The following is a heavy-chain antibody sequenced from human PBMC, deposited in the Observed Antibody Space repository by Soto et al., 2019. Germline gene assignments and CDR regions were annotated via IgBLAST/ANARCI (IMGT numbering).Heavy chain of an antibody. CDR3: ARVWFGELLVRIDANWFDP. J-gene: IGHJ5*02. D-gene: IGHD3-10*01. CDR1: GGSISSGGYY. Sequence: SETLSLTCTVSGGSISSGGYYWSWIRQHPGKGLEWIGYIYYSGSTYYNPSLKCRVTISVDTSKNQFSLKLSSVTAADTAVYYCARVWFGELLVRIDANWFDPWGQGTLVTVSS. V-gene: IGHV4-31*03. CDR2: IYYSGST.